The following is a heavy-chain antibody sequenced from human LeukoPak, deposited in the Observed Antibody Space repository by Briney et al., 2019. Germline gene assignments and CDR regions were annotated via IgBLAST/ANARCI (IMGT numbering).Heavy chain of an antibody. CDR1: GGTFSSYA. V-gene: IGHV1-69*01. CDR2: IIPIFGTA. J-gene: IGHJ4*02. D-gene: IGHD6-19*01. Sequence: GASVKVSCKASGGTFSSYAISWVRQAPGQGLEWMGGIIPIFGTANYAQKFQGRVTITADESTSTAYMELSSLRSEDTAVYYCASPISSTGYSSGWYKFDYWGQGTLVTVSS. CDR3: ASPISSTGYSSGWYKFDY.